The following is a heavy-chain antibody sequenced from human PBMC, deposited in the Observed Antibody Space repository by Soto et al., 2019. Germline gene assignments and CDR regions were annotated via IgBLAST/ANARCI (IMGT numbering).Heavy chain of an antibody. D-gene: IGHD1-26*01. CDR2: IYYSGST. V-gene: IGHV4-59*01. Sequence: SETLSLTCTVSGGSISSYYWSWIRQPPGKGLEWIGYIYYSGSTNYNPSLKSRVTISVDTSKNQFSLKLSSVTAADTAVYYCARVGSGSYIGWFDHWGQGPLVTVSS. CDR1: GGSISSYY. CDR3: ARVGSGSYIGWFDH. J-gene: IGHJ5*02.